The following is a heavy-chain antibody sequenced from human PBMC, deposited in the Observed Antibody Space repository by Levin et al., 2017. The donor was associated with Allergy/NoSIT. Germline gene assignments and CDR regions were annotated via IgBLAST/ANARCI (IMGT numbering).Heavy chain of an antibody. D-gene: IGHD3-3*01. Sequence: KISCKASGGTFSSYAISWVRQAPGQGLEWMGGIIPIFGTANYAQKFRGRVTITADESTSTAYMELSSLRSEDTAVYYCARDRYDYNWFDPWGQGTLVTVSS. CDR3: ARDRYDYNWFDP. J-gene: IGHJ5*02. CDR1: GGTFSSYA. CDR2: IIPIFGTA. V-gene: IGHV1-69*01.